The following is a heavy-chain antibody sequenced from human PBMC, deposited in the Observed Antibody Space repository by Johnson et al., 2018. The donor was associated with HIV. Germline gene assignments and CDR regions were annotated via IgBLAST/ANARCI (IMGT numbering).Heavy chain of an antibody. J-gene: IGHJ3*02. CDR2: ISGSGGST. V-gene: IGHV3-23*04. CDR1: GFTFSSYA. D-gene: IGHD3-10*01. Sequence: VQLVESGGGVVQPGGSLRLSCAASGFTFSSYAMSWVRQAPGKGLEWVSAISGSGGSTYYADSVKGRFTISRDNSKNTLYLQMNSLRAEDTAVYYCARDNFGGLNAFDIWGQGTMVTVSS. CDR3: ARDNFGGLNAFDI.